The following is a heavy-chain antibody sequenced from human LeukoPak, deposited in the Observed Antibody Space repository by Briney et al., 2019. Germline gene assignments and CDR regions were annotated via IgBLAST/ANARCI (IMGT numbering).Heavy chain of an antibody. J-gene: IGHJ4*02. CDR2: INTGSSHI. CDR1: GFIFSNSA. D-gene: IGHD6-13*01. Sequence: GGSLRLSCAASGFIFSNSAMNWVRQAPGKGLEWVSSINTGSSHIYYADSVKGRFTISRDNAKNSVYLQMNSLRAEDTAVYYCANPPDRQQLVPGYWGQGTLVTVSS. V-gene: IGHV3-21*04. CDR3: ANPPDRQQLVPGY.